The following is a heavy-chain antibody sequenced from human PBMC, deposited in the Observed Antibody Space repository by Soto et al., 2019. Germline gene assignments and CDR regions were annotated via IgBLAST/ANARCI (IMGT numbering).Heavy chain of an antibody. CDR2: ISGGSDNT. D-gene: IGHD1-26*01. J-gene: IGHJ4*02. CDR3: AKESPNLSAFVYLDY. CDR1: GFTFSSFT. Sequence: EVQLLESGGGLVQPGGSLRLSCAASGFTFSSFTMSWVRQAPGKGLEWVSAISGGSDNTYYANSVRGRFTISRDNSKNTLYPQVNSLRAEDTAVYYCAKESPNLSAFVYLDYWGQGTLVTVSS. V-gene: IGHV3-23*01.